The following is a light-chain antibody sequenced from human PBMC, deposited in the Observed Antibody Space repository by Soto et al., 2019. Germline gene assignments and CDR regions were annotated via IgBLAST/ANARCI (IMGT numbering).Light chain of an antibody. Sequence: DIVLTQSPGTLSLSPGERATLSCRASQSVNSSYLAWYQQKPGQAPRLIIYGASSRATGIPDRFSGSGSGTDFTLTISRLEPEDFAVYSCQQYGRSPPMYTFGQGAKLEIK. CDR2: GAS. V-gene: IGKV3-20*01. CDR3: QQYGRSPPMYT. J-gene: IGKJ2*01. CDR1: QSVNSSY.